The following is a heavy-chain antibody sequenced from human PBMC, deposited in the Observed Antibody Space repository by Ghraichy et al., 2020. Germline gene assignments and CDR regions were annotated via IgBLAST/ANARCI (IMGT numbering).Heavy chain of an antibody. CDR3: ARGTTVITGSPRRNWFDP. J-gene: IGHJ5*02. D-gene: IGHD4-23*01. CDR1: GGSFSGYY. V-gene: IGHV4-34*01. CDR2: INHSGST. Sequence: GSLSLTCAVYGGSFSGYYWSWIRQPPGKGLEWIGEINHSGSTNYNPSLKSRVTISVDTSKNQFSLKLSSVTAADTAVYYCARGTTVITGSPRRNWFDPWGQGTLVTVSS.